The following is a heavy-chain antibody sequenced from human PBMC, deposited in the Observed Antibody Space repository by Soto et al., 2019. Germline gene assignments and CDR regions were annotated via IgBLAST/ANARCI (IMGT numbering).Heavy chain of an antibody. V-gene: IGHV1-3*04. D-gene: IGHD4-17*01. CDR1: GYTFTSYA. Sequence: ASVKVSCKASGYTFTSYAMQWVRQAPGRRPEWMGWINSGNGNTYSSQKFQGRVTLTRDTSASTAYMEVSSLRYEDTALYYCARAPYGASLGYWGQGTLVTVSS. CDR3: ARAPYGASLGY. CDR2: INSGNGNT. J-gene: IGHJ4*02.